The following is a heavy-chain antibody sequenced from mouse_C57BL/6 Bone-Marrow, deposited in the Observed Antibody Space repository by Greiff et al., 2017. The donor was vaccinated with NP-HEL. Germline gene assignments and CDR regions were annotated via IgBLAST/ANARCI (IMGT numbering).Heavy chain of an antibody. CDR1: GFTFSSYT. J-gene: IGHJ3*01. Sequence: EVMLVESGGGLVKPGGSLKLSCAASGFTFSSYTMSWVRQTPEKRLEWVATISGGGGNTYYPDSVKGRFTISRDNAKNTLYLQMSSLRSEDTALYYCARITKDVAYWGQGTLVTVSA. D-gene: IGHD1-1*01. V-gene: IGHV5-9*01. CDR3: ARITKDVAY. CDR2: ISGGGGNT.